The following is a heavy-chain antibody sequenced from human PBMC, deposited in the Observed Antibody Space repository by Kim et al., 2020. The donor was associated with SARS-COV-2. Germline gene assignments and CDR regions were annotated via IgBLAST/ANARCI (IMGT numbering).Heavy chain of an antibody. J-gene: IGHJ3*02. CDR3: AREVLVWSATAATDAFDI. CDR1: GFTFSSYS. D-gene: IGHD3-3*01. Sequence: GGSLRLSCAASGFTFSSYSMNWVRQAPGKGLEWVSSISSSSSYIYYADSVKGRFTISRDNAKNSLYLQMNSLRAEDTAVYYCAREVLVWSATAATDAFDIWGHGAMGTVSS. CDR2: ISSSSSYI. V-gene: IGHV3-21*01.